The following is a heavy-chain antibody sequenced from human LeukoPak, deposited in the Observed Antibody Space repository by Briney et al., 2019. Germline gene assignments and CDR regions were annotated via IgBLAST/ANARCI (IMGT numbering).Heavy chain of an antibody. Sequence: ASVKVSCKASGYTFTSYGISWVRQAPGQGLEWMGWISAYNGNTNYAQKLQGRVTMTTVTSTSTAYMELRSLRSDDTAVYYCARVDEYYYGSGSAFDYWGQGTLVTVSS. D-gene: IGHD3-10*01. CDR3: ARVDEYYYGSGSAFDY. J-gene: IGHJ4*02. CDR2: ISAYNGNT. V-gene: IGHV1-18*01. CDR1: GYTFTSYG.